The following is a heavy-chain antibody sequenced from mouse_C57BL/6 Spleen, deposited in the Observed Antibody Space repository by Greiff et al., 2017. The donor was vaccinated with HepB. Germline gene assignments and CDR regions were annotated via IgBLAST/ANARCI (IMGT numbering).Heavy chain of an antibody. CDR1: GFNIKDYY. Sequence: MQLKESGAELVKPGASVKLSCTASGFNIKDYYMHWVKQRTEQGLEWIGRIDPEDGETKYAPKFQGKATITADTSSNTAYLQLSSLPSEDTAVYYCAPKQDRYAMDYWGQGTTVTVYS. CDR3: APKQDRYAMDY. V-gene: IGHV14-2*01. J-gene: IGHJ4*01. CDR2: IDPEDGET.